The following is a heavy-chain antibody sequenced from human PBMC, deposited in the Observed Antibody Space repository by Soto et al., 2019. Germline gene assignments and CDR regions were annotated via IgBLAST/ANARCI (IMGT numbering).Heavy chain of an antibody. V-gene: IGHV4-59*01. D-gene: IGHD1-26*01. CDR3: ARGGSYGDFFDY. J-gene: IGHJ4*02. CDR1: GVSISSYY. Sequence: PAESLSLTCTASGVSISSYYWSWIRQPAGKGLEWIRYIYYTGSTKYNPSLKSRVTISLDTSKNQFSLRLTSVTSADTAVYYCARGGSYGDFFDYWGQGAQVTVSS. CDR2: IYYTGST.